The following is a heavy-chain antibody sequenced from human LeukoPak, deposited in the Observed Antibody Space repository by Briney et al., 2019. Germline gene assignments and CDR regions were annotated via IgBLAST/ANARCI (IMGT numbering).Heavy chain of an antibody. J-gene: IGHJ1*01. D-gene: IGHD6-19*01. CDR2: IYTSGST. Sequence: SETLSLTCTVSGGSISSYYWSWIRQPAGKGLEWIGRIYTSGSTNYNPSLKSRVTMSVDTSKNQFSLKLTSVTAADTAVYYCARGYSSGWDFQHWGQGTLVTVSS. CDR3: ARGYSSGWDFQH. V-gene: IGHV4-4*07. CDR1: GGSISSYY.